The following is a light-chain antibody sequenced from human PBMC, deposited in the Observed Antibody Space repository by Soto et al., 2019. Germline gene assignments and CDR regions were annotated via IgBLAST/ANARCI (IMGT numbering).Light chain of an antibody. V-gene: IGKV3-15*01. J-gene: IGKJ1*01. Sequence: EIVMTQSPATLSVSPGERATLSCRASQSVSSNLAWYQQKPGQAPRLLIYGASTRATGIPARFSGSGSGTEFTPTISSLQSEDFAVYYRQQYNNWPPTFGQGTKVEIK. CDR1: QSVSSN. CDR2: GAS. CDR3: QQYNNWPPT.